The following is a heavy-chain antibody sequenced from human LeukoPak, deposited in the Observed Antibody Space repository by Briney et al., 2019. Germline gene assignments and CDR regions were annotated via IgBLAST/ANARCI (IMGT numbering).Heavy chain of an antibody. V-gene: IGHV4-59*08. CDR2: IYYSGST. Sequence: SETLSLTCAVSGGSISSYYWSWIRQPPGKGLEWIGYIYYSGSTNYNPSLKSRVTISVDTSKNQFSLKLSSVTAADTAVYYCARHSAPNGSGSYAPYYSYGMDVWGQGTTVTVSS. D-gene: IGHD3-10*01. CDR1: GGSISSYY. CDR3: ARHSAPNGSGSYAPYYSYGMDV. J-gene: IGHJ6*02.